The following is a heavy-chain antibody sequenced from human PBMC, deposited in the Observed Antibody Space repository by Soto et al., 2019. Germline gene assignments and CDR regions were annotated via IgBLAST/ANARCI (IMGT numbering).Heavy chain of an antibody. CDR1: TFSSYE. V-gene: IGHV3-48*03. D-gene: IGHD5-12*01. J-gene: IGHJ4*02. CDR3: VRGYGFDY. Sequence: TFSSYEMNWVRQVPGKGLEWVSYISSSGNTISYADSVKGRFTISRDNAENSLYLQMNSLRADDTAVYYCVRGYGFDYWGQGTLVTVSS. CDR2: ISSSGNTI.